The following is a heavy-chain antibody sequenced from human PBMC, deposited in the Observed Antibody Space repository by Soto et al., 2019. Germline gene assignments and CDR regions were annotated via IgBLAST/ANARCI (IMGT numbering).Heavy chain of an antibody. J-gene: IGHJ6*03. CDR1: GYTFTSYG. Sequence: ASVKVSCKASGYTFTSYGISWVRQAPGQGLEWMGWISAYNGNTNYAQKLQGRVTMTTDTSTSTAYMELRSLRSDDTAVYYCARVGPRDSGSYYYYYYYMDVWGKGTTVTVSS. CDR3: ARVGPRDSGSYYYYYYYMDV. CDR2: ISAYNGNT. V-gene: IGHV1-18*01. D-gene: IGHD1-26*01.